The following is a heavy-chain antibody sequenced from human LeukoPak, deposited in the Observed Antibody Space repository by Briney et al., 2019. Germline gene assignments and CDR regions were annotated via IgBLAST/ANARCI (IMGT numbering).Heavy chain of an antibody. V-gene: IGHV1-2*02. CDR1: GYTFTDYY. Sequence: ASVKVSCKASGYTFTDYYMHWVRQAPGQGLEWMGWINPKSGDTNYAQKFQGRVTMTRDTSISTAYMELSRLNSDDTAVYYCARDYYGSGSFSGHWGQGTLVTVSS. D-gene: IGHD3-10*01. J-gene: IGHJ4*02. CDR3: ARDYYGSGSFSGH. CDR2: INPKSGDT.